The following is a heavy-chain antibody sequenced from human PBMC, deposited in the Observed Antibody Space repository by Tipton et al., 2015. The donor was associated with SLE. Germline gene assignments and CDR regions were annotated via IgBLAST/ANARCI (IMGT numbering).Heavy chain of an antibody. Sequence: LSLTCTVSGGSIRSYYWSWIRQPPGKGLEWIGYIYYSGSTNYNPSLKSRGTISVDTSKNQFSLKLSSVTAADTAVYYCAAQPVAGLWYFDLWGRGTLVTVSS. CDR3: AAQPVAGLWYFDL. V-gene: IGHV4-59*01. D-gene: IGHD1-14*01. J-gene: IGHJ2*01. CDR2: IYYSGST. CDR1: GGSIRSYY.